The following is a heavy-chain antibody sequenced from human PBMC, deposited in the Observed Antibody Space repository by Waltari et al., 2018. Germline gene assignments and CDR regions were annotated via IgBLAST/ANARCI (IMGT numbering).Heavy chain of an antibody. Sequence: EVQLVDSGGGLVQPGGSLRHSCAASGFTFSSNWMSWVHQAPGRGLEWLANIKPDGSQQYYVDSVRVRFSISRDNAKNSLYLQLNSLRAEYTAIYYCARDFNWGWDFWGQGTLVTVSS. D-gene: IGHD7-27*01. CDR1: GFTFSSNW. J-gene: IGHJ4*02. CDR2: IKPDGSQQ. CDR3: ARDFNWGWDF. V-gene: IGHV3-7*03.